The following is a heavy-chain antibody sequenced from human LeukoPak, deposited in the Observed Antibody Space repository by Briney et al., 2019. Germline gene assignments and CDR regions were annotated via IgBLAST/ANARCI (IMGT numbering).Heavy chain of an antibody. CDR1: GDSVSSNSAA. CDR3: ARGWGGNIDQ. J-gene: IGHJ5*02. CDR2: TYYRSKWYT. D-gene: IGHD3-16*01. Sequence: SQTLSLTCAISGDSVSSNSAAWNWNRQSPSRGLEWLGRTYYRSKWYTYYAVSVKGRITTNSDTSKNQFSLQLNSVTPEDTAVYYCARGWGGNIDQWGQGTLVTVSS. V-gene: IGHV6-1*01.